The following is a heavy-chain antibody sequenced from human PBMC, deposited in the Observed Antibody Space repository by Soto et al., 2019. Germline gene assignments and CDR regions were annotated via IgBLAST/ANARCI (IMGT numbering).Heavy chain of an antibody. D-gene: IGHD3-3*01. J-gene: IGHJ4*02. V-gene: IGHV3-48*01. CDR1: GFTFDNYS. CDR3: ARGRIGSSYDFWSGYHPFDY. CDR2: ICSSCSTI. Sequence: GGSLRLSCAASGFTFDNYSMNWVRQAPGKGLERVSYICSSCSTIYYADSVKGRFTISRDNAKNSLFLQMNSLRAEDTAVYYCARGRIGSSYDFWSGYHPFDYWGQGTLVTVSS.